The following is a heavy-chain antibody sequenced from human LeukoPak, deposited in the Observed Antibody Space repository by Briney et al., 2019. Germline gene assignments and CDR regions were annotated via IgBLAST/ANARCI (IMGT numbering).Heavy chain of an antibody. V-gene: IGHV2-70*11. CDR3: AREQLAAAGTNWFDP. J-gene: IGHJ5*02. CDR1: GGSISSGGYY. CDR2: IDWDDDK. Sequence: TLSLTCTVSGGSISSGGYYWSWIRQPPGKALEWLARIDWDDDKYYSTSLKTRLTISKDTSKNQVVLTMTNMDPVDTATYYCAREQLAAAGTNWFDPWGQGTLVTVSS. D-gene: IGHD6-13*01.